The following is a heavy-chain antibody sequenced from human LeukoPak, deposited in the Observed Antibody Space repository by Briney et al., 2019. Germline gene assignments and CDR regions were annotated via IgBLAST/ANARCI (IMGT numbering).Heavy chain of an antibody. D-gene: IGHD2-21*02. Sequence: GGSLRLSCAASGFTFSSYAMNWVRQAPGKGLEWVAIISGGGDSPYYADSVKGRFTISRDNSKNTLYLQMNSLRAEDTAVYYCTKTEALYCTGDCLSRILRDWGQETLVTVSS. CDR2: ISGGGDSP. J-gene: IGHJ4*02. V-gene: IGHV3-23*01. CDR3: TKTEALYCTGDCLSRILRD. CDR1: GFTFSSYA.